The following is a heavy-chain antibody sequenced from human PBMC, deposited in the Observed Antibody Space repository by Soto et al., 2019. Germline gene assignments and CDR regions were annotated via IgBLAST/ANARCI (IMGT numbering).Heavy chain of an antibody. V-gene: IGHV4-31*03. CDR2: IYYSGST. J-gene: IGHJ4*02. CDR1: GGSISSGGYY. Sequence: QVQLQESGPGLVKPSQTLSLTCTVSGGSISSGGYYWSWIRQHPGKGLEWIGYIYYSGSTYYNPSLKSRATISVDTSKHQSPLELSSVTAAHTAVYYCARGITMVRGVIFSPYFDYWGQGTLVTVSS. CDR3: ARGITMVRGVIFSPYFDY. D-gene: IGHD3-10*01.